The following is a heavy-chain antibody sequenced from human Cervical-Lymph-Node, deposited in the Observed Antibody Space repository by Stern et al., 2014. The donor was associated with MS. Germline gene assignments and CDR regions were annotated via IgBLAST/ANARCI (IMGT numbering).Heavy chain of an antibody. D-gene: IGHD1-1*01. CDR2: ITNVGST. Sequence: EVQLVESGGGVIQPGGSLRLSCTASGFTVSRDYMTWVRQAPGTGLESVSLITNVGSTFYTDSVKGRFTISRDDSKNTVYLHMTSLRAEDTAMYYCARDTSSPERSDWWGQGTLVTVSS. V-gene: IGHV3-53*01. CDR3: ARDTSSPERSDW. CDR1: GFTVSRDY. J-gene: IGHJ4*02.